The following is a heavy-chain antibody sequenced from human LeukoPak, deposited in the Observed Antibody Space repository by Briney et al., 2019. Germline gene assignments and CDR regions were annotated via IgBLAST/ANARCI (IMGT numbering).Heavy chain of an antibody. CDR3: AKDGAQYSSGPECDP. D-gene: IGHD6-19*01. J-gene: IGHJ5*02. CDR1: GLPFSGTA. V-gene: IGHV3-23*01. Sequence: GGSLRLSCAASGLPFSGTAMSWVRQAPGKGLEWVSAISHDGMNAYYADSVKGRFTISRDNSKKTVSLEMSSLTAVDTGVYYCAKDGAQYSSGPECDPRGQGALVTVSP. CDR2: ISHDGMNA.